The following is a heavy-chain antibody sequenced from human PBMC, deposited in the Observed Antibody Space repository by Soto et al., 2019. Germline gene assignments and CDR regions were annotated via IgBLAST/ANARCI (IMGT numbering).Heavy chain of an antibody. CDR1: GYTFSSHG. J-gene: IGHJ5*02. CDR3: ATCTGPSCQRGREWFDP. CDR2: ISTYNGNT. Sequence: QVHLVQSGGEVKKPGASVKVSCTASGYTFSSHGITWVRQAPGQGLEWMGWISTYNGNTNDAQKVQGRVTMTIDTSTNTAYMELRSLTSDDTAMYSCATCTGPSCQRGREWFDPWGQGTLVTVSA. D-gene: IGHD2-2*01. V-gene: IGHV1-18*04.